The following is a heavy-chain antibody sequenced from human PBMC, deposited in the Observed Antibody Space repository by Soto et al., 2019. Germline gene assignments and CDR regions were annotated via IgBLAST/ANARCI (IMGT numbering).Heavy chain of an antibody. CDR1: GFSLSTRGVG. CDR2: IYWDDDK. V-gene: IGHV2-5*02. CDR3: AHIGISTWFTY. Sequence: QITLKESGPTLVKSTQTLTLTCTFSGFSLSTRGVGVGWIRQPPGKALEWLALIYWDDDKRYSPSLRSRLTITKDTSKNQVVLTLTNMDPVDTATYYCAHIGISTWFTYWGQGTLLTVSS. J-gene: IGHJ4*02. D-gene: IGHD3-10*01.